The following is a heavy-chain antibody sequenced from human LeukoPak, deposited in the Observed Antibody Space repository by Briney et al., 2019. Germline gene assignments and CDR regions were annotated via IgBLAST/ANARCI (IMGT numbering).Heavy chain of an antibody. Sequence: ASVKVSCKASGYTFTSYYMHWVRQAPGQGLEWMGIINPSGGSTSYAQKFQGRVTMTRDMSTSTVYMELSSLRSEDTAVYYCARDSQTYDYGSGSYIFDYWGQGTLVTVSS. V-gene: IGHV1-46*01. CDR2: INPSGGST. CDR3: ARDSQTYDYGSGSYIFDY. J-gene: IGHJ4*02. D-gene: IGHD3-10*01. CDR1: GYTFTSYY.